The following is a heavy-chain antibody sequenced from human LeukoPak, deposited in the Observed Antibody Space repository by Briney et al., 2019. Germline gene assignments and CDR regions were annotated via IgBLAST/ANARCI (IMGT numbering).Heavy chain of an antibody. J-gene: IGHJ4*02. CDR1: GFTFSSYS. Sequence: GGSLRLSCAASGFTFSSYSMNWVRQAPGKGLERVSSISSSSSYIYYADSVKGRFTISRDNAKNSLYLQMNSLRAEDTAVYYCARDPSKFPATVVTPPGDFDYWGQGTLVTVSS. CDR3: ARDPSKFPATVVTPPGDFDY. V-gene: IGHV3-21*01. D-gene: IGHD4-23*01. CDR2: ISSSSSYI.